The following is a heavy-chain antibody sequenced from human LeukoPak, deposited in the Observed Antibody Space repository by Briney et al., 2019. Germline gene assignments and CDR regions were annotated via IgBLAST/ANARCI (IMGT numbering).Heavy chain of an antibody. CDR2: IYYSGST. J-gene: IGHJ3*02. CDR1: GGSISSYY. CDR3: ATRDTRRYYPHAAFAI. V-gene: IGHV4-59*01. D-gene: IGHD3-22*01. Sequence: SETLSLTCTVSGGSISSYYWSWIRQPPGKGLEWIGYIYYSGSTNYNPSLKSRVTISVDTSKNQFSLKLSCVPAADTAVYYRATRDTRRYYPHAAFAICGQGTMATAPS.